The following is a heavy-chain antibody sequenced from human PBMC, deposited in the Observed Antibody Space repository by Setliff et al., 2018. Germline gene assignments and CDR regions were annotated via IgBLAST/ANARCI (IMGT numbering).Heavy chain of an antibody. CDR2: VNSGVSA. D-gene: IGHD4-4*01. CDR3: ATSTIITYYLDY. Sequence: QTGVSLRLSCVTSGFAFTSYHMTWVRQAPGKGLEWVASVNSGVSADYTDSVKGRFTISRDNSRNTLYLQMKSLRAEDTGIYYCATSTIITYYLDYWGHGTLVTVSS. V-gene: IGHV3-23*01. J-gene: IGHJ4*01. CDR1: GFAFTSYH.